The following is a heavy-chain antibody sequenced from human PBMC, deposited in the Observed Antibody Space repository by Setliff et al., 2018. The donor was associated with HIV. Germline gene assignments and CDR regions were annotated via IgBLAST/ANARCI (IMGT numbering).Heavy chain of an antibody. CDR1: GGSISRSFYY. D-gene: IGHD3-10*01. V-gene: IGHV4-39*07. Sequence: SETLSLTCSVSGGSISRSFYYWGWLRQPPGKGLEWIGSFSYNGRTHYIPSLKSRVTISVDTSKNQFSLKLSSVTAADTALYFCAREAYFFASGTYYFDSWGQGTLVTVSS. CDR2: FSYNGRT. CDR3: AREAYFFASGTYYFDS. J-gene: IGHJ4*02.